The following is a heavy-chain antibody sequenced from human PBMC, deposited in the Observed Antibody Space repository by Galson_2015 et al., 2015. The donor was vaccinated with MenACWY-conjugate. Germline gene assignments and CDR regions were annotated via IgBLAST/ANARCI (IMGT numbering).Heavy chain of an antibody. CDR3: AKAAYTSSWYQDAFDY. Sequence: SLRLSCAASGFTFSSYVMNWVRQAPEKGLEWVSTITGSGGSTYYADSLKGRFTISRDNSKNTLYLQMNSLRAEDTAVYYCAKAAYTSSWYQDAFDYWGQGSLVTVSS. CDR1: GFTFSSYV. V-gene: IGHV3-23*01. CDR2: ITGSGGST. D-gene: IGHD6-13*01. J-gene: IGHJ4*02.